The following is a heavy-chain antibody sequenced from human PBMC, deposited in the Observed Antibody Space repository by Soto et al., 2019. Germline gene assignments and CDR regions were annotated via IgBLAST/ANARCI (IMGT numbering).Heavy chain of an antibody. CDR2: IYHSGST. CDR3: ARGVVVAATPTFDP. Sequence: SETLSLTCAVSGGSISSGVYSWIWIRQPPGKVLEWIGYIYHSGSTYYNPSLKSRVTISVDRSKNQFSLKLSSVTAADTAVYYCARGVVVAATPTFDPWGQGTLVTVSS. CDR1: GGSISSGVYS. J-gene: IGHJ5*02. V-gene: IGHV4-30-2*01. D-gene: IGHD2-15*01.